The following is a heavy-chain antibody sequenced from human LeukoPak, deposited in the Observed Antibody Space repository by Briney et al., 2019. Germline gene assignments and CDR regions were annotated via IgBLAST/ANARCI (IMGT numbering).Heavy chain of an antibody. V-gene: IGHV3-30-3*01. CDR1: GFTFSSYA. CDR3: ARVGGYSSGPDY. Sequence: GGSLRLSCAASGFTFSSYAMHWVRQAPGKGLEWVAVISYDGSNKYYADSVKGRFTISRDNSKNTLYLQMNSLRAEDTAVYYCARVGGYSSGPDYWGQGTLVTVSS. J-gene: IGHJ4*02. CDR2: ISYDGSNK. D-gene: IGHD6-19*01.